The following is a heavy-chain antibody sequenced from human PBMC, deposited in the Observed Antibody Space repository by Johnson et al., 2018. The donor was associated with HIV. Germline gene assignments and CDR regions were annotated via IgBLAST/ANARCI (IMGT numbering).Heavy chain of an antibody. CDR3: ARRWELHSNAFDI. CDR2: ISGGST. J-gene: IGHJ3*02. D-gene: IGHD1-26*01. CDR1: GFTFDDYG. Sequence: VQLVESGGGLVQPGGSLRLSCAASGFTFDDYGMSWVRQAPGKGLEWVSSISGGSTYYADSRKGRFTISRDNSKNTLYLQMNSLRAEDTALYYCARRWELHSNAFDIWGQGTMVTVSS. V-gene: IGHV3-38*02.